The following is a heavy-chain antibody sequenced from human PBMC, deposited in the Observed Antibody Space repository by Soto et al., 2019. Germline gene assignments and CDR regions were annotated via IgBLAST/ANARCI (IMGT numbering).Heavy chain of an antibody. CDR3: AIILGYSSSWTLYGMDV. Sequence: PGGSLRLSCAASGFTFSSYGMHWVRQAPGKGLEWVAVIWYDGSNKYYADSVKGRFTISRDNSKNTLYLQMNSLRAEDTAVYYCAIILGYSSSWTLYGMDVWGQGTTVTVSS. CDR2: IWYDGSNK. J-gene: IGHJ6*02. CDR1: GFTFSSYG. D-gene: IGHD6-13*01. V-gene: IGHV3-33*01.